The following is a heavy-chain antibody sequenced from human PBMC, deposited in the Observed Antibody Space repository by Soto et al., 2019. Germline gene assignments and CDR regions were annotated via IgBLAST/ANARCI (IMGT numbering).Heavy chain of an antibody. CDR2: ISSSSSYI. J-gene: IGHJ5*02. CDR1: GFTFSSYS. V-gene: IGHV3-21*01. Sequence: PGGSLRLSCAASGFTFSSYSMNWVRQAPGKGLEWFASISSSSSYIYYADSVKGRFTISRDNAKNSLYLQMNSLRAEDTAVYYCAREGSSWFDPWGQGTLVTVSS. D-gene: IGHD3-16*02. CDR3: AREGSSWFDP.